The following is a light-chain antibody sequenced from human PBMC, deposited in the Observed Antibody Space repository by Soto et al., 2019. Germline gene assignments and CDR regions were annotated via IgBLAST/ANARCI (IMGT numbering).Light chain of an antibody. Sequence: ALTQPPSASGSPGQSVTISCTGTSSDVGGYNYVSWYQQHPGKAPKLMIYEVTKRPSGVPDRFSGSKSGNTASLTVSGLQAEDEADYFCCSHAGDNTYVFGTGTKV. CDR3: CSHAGDNTYV. CDR2: EVT. V-gene: IGLV2-8*01. J-gene: IGLJ1*01. CDR1: SSDVGGYNY.